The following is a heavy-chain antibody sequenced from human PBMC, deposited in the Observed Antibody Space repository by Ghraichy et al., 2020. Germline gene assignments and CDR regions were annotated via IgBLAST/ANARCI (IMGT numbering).Heavy chain of an antibody. J-gene: IGHJ4*02. CDR2: IYYSGST. CDR1: GGSISRTSYY. CDR3: ARGVGYCSGGGCYSDY. V-gene: IGHV4-39*01. D-gene: IGHD2-15*01. Sequence: SETLSLTCTVSGGSISRTSYYWSWIRQPPGKRLEWIGFIYYSGSTYYNPSLKSRVTISLDTSKNQFSLQLNSVTAADTAVYYCARGVGYCSGGGCYSDYWGQGTLVTVSS.